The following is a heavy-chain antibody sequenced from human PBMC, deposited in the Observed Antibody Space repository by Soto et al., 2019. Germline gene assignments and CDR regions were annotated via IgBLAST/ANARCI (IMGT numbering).Heavy chain of an antibody. D-gene: IGHD2-2*01. CDR3: AKDQGGDIVVVPAAKDY. J-gene: IGHJ4*02. Sequence: EVQLLESGGGLVQPGGSLRLSCAASGFTFSSYAMSWVRQAPGKGLEWVSAISGSGGSTYYADSVKGRFTISRDNSKNTLYLQMNSLRAEDTAVYYCAKDQGGDIVVVPAAKDYWGQGTLVTVSS. CDR2: ISGSGGST. V-gene: IGHV3-23*01. CDR1: GFTFSSYA.